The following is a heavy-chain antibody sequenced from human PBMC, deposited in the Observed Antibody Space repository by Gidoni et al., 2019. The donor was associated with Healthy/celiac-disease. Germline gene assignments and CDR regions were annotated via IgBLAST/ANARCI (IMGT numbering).Heavy chain of an antibody. V-gene: IGHV1-18*01. D-gene: IGHD3-3*01. J-gene: IGHJ4*02. CDR1: GYTFTSYG. CDR3: ARGNLGPPFLEWLLRLDY. CDR2: ISAYNGNT. Sequence: QVQLVQSGAEVKNPGASVTVSCRPSGYTFTSYGRSWVRQAPGQGFEWMGWISAYNGNTNYAKKLQGRVTMTTDTSTSTAYRELRSLRSDDTAVYYGARGNLGPPFLEWLLRLDYWGQGTLVTVSS.